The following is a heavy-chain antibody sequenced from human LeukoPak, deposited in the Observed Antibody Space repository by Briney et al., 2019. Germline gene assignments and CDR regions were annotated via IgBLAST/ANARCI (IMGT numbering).Heavy chain of an antibody. J-gene: IGHJ4*02. CDR2: ISYDGSNK. CDR1: GFTFSSYA. CDR3: ARKASSGWGYFDY. D-gene: IGHD6-19*01. Sequence: GGSLRLSSAASGFTFSSYAMHWVRQAPGKGLEWVAVISYDGSNKYYADSVKGRFTISRDNSKNTLYLQMNSLRAEDTAVYYCARKASSGWGYFDYWGQGTLVTVSS. V-gene: IGHV3-30*04.